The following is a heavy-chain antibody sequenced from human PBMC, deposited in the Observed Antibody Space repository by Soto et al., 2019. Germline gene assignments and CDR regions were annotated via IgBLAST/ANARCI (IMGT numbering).Heavy chain of an antibody. CDR2: ISAYNDNT. V-gene: IGHV1-18*01. CDR1: GYTFTSYG. J-gene: IGHJ4*02. CDR3: ARDRRDGDYPIDY. Sequence: QVQLVQSGAEVKKPGASVKVSCKASGYTFTSYGISWVRQAPGQGLEWMGWISAYNDNTNYAQKLQGRVTMTTDTXTNTAYMELRSLRFDDTAVYYCARDRRDGDYPIDYWGQGTLVTVSS. D-gene: IGHD4-17*01.